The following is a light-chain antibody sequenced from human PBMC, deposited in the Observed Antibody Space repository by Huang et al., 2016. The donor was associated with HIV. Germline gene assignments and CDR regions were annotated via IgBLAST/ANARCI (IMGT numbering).Light chain of an antibody. CDR1: ESVGSN. Sequence: EVVMTQSPATLSVSPGERATLFCRASESVGSNLAWFQLKPGQAPRLLIYGASTRATGTPAGFSGSGSETVFTLTISSLQSEDSAVYFCQQYHIYWTFGQGTKVEFK. V-gene: IGKV3-15*01. J-gene: IGKJ1*01. CDR2: GAS. CDR3: QQYHIYWT.